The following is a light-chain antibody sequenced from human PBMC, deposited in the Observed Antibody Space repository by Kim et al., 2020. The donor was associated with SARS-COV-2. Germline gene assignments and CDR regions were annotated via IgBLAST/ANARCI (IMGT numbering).Light chain of an antibody. V-gene: IGLV3-25*03. Sequence: VSQGKTARITCSGDALPKQYAYWYQQKPGQAPVLVIYKDSERPSGIPERFSGSSSGTTVTLTISGVQAEDEADYYCQSADSSGTYVFGTGTKVTVL. J-gene: IGLJ1*01. CDR2: KDS. CDR1: ALPKQY. CDR3: QSADSSGTYV.